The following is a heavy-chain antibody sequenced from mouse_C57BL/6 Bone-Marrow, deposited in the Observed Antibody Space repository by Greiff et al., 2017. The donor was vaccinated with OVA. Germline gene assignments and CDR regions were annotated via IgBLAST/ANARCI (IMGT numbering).Heavy chain of an antibody. D-gene: IGHD2-4*01. Sequence: QVHVKQPGTELVKPGASVKLSCKASGYTFTSYWMHWVKQRPGQGLEWIGNINPSNGGTNYNEKFKSKATLTVDKSSSTAYMQLSSLTSEDSAVYYCARGGLRRFSWFAYWGQGTLVTVSA. CDR2: INPSNGGT. J-gene: IGHJ3*01. CDR1: GYTFTSYW. CDR3: ARGGLRRFSWFAY. V-gene: IGHV1-53*01.